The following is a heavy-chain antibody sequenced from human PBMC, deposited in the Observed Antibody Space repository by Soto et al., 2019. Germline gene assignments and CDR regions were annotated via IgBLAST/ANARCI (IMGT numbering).Heavy chain of an antibody. CDR3: AKTRGAMIYAISVYGMDV. V-gene: IGHV3-23*01. Sequence: EVQLLEAGGGGIHPGGSLRLSCAASGFSFSSFAMNWVRQAPGKGLEWVSIISGSADSTFYADSVKGRFTISRDNSKSTLYLQINSLRAEDTAVYYCAKTRGAMIYAISVYGMDVWGQGTTVTVSS. D-gene: IGHD2-8*01. CDR1: GFSFSSFA. CDR2: ISGSADST. J-gene: IGHJ6*02.